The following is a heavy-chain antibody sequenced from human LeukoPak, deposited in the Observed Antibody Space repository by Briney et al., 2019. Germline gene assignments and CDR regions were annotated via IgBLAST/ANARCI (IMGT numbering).Heavy chain of an antibody. D-gene: IGHD6-13*01. Sequence: GASVKVSCKASGYTFTSYDINWVRQATGQGLEWMGWMNPNSGNTGYAQKFQGRVTMTRSTSISTAYMELSSLRSEDTAVYYCARARIAAAGTTSDYRGQGTLVTVSS. CDR2: MNPNSGNT. J-gene: IGHJ4*02. CDR1: GYTFTSYD. CDR3: ARARIAAAGTTSDY. V-gene: IGHV1-8*01.